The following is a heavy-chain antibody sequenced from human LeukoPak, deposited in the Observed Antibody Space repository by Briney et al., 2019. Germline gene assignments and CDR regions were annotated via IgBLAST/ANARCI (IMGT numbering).Heavy chain of an antibody. CDR3: ARARGAVAGYFDF. D-gene: IGHD6-19*01. J-gene: IGHJ4*02. V-gene: IGHV4-34*01. CDR2: INHSGST. Sequence: SETLSLTCAVYGGSFSGSYWRWIRKPPGKGLEWIGEINHSGSTNYNPSLTSPVTISVDTSKNQFSLKLSSVTAADTAVYYCARARGAVAGYFDFWGQGTLVTVSS. CDR1: GGSFSGSY.